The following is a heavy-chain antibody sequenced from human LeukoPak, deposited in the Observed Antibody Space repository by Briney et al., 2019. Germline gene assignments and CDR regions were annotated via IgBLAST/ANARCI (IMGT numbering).Heavy chain of an antibody. CDR1: GFTFDDYA. D-gene: IGHD5-18*01. CDR2: ISGNSGSI. J-gene: IGHJ4*02. Sequence: GRSLRLSCAASGFTFDDYAMHWVRPAPGKGLEWVSGISGNSGSIGYADSVKGRFTISRDNAKNSLYLQMNSLRAEDTALFYCAKDKVAAMAETFDYWGQGTLVTVSS. CDR3: AKDKVAAMAETFDY. V-gene: IGHV3-9*01.